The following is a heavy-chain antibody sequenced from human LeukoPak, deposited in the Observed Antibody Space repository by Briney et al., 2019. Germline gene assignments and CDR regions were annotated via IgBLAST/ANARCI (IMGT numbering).Heavy chain of an antibody. V-gene: IGHV3-21*04. J-gene: IGHJ3*02. CDR2: ISSSSSYI. CDR3: AKTIFGVTHAFDI. D-gene: IGHD3-3*01. CDR1: GFTFSSYS. Sequence: GGSLRLSCAASGFTFSSYSMNWVRQAPGKGLEWVSSISSSSSYIYYADSEKGRFTISRDNAKNSLYLQMNSLRAEDTAVYYCAKTIFGVTHAFDIWGQGTMVTVSS.